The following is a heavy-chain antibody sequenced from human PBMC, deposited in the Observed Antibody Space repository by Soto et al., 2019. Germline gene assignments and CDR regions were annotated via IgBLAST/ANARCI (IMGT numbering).Heavy chain of an antibody. CDR3: ARDQERRHDYGDYGDGMDA. CDR1: GFTFSSYA. CDR2: ISYDGSNK. J-gene: IGHJ6*02. Sequence: QVQLVESGGGVVQPGRSLRLSCAASGFTFSSYAMHWVRQAPGKGLEWVAVISYDGSNKYYADSVKGRYTISRDNSKNTLYLQMNSLRAEDTAVYYCARDQERRHDYGDYGDGMDAWGQGTTVTVSS. V-gene: IGHV3-30-3*01. D-gene: IGHD4-17*01.